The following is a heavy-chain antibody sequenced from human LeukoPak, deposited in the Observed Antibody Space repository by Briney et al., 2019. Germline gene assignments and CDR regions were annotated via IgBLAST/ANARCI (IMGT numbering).Heavy chain of an antibody. D-gene: IGHD3-10*01. Sequence: GGSLRLSCAASGFTFSSYSMNWVRQAPGKGLEWVSSISSSSSYIYYADSVKGRFTISRDNAKNSLYLQMNSLRAEDMAVYYCARDPFYGSGSYCYWGQGTLVTVSS. CDR1: GFTFSSYS. V-gene: IGHV3-21*01. CDR3: ARDPFYGSGSYCY. CDR2: ISSSSSYI. J-gene: IGHJ4*02.